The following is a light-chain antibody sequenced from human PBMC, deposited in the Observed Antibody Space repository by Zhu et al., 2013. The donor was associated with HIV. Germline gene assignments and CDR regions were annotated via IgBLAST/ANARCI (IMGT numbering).Light chain of an antibody. J-gene: IGLJ2*01. V-gene: IGLV3-1*01. CDR2: QDT. CDR1: RLTNKY. Sequence: SYEVTQPPSVSVSPGLTATITCSGERLTNKYVCWYQQKPGQSPVLVIYQDTKRPSGIPERFPGSNSGNTATLTITGTQAMDEADYYCQAWDTTRVVFGGGTKWTVL. CDR3: QAWDTTRVV.